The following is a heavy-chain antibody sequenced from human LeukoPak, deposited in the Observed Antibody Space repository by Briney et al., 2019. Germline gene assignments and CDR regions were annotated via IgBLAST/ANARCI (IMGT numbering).Heavy chain of an antibody. Sequence: PSETLSLTCEVHGGSFTNYYWNWIRQTPGKGLEWIGEINHSGSTNYNPSLKSRITISVDTSKNQFSLQLTSVTAADTAVYYCVRLRYSSGWYSLGFDYWGQGTLVTVSS. CDR2: INHSGST. J-gene: IGHJ4*02. V-gene: IGHV4-34*01. CDR3: VRLRYSSGWYSLGFDY. CDR1: GGSFTNYY. D-gene: IGHD6-19*01.